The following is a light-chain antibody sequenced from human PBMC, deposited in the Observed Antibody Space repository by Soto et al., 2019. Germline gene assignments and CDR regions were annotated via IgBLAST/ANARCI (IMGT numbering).Light chain of an antibody. CDR2: AAS. CDR3: QQYYSYPIT. Sequence: ASRMTQSPSSLSASTGGRFTITCLASQGISSYLAWYEQKAGKAPKLLIYAASTLQSGVPSRFSGSGSGTDFTLTISCLQSEDFETYYCQQYYSYPITFGQGTRLEIK. CDR1: QGISSY. V-gene: IGKV1-8*01. J-gene: IGKJ5*01.